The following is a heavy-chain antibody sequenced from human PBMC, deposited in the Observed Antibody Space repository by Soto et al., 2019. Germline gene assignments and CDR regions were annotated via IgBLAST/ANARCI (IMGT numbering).Heavy chain of an antibody. CDR3: ARVYSSSYDYGMDV. CDR1: GYTFTSYG. D-gene: IGHD6-13*01. J-gene: IGHJ6*02. V-gene: IGHV1-18*01. CDR2: ISAYNGNT. Sequence: ASVKVSCKASGYTFTSYGISWVRQAPGQGLEWMGWISAYNGNTNYAQKLQGRVTMTTDTSTSTAYMELRSLRSDDTTVYYCARVYSSSYDYGMDVWGQGTTATVS.